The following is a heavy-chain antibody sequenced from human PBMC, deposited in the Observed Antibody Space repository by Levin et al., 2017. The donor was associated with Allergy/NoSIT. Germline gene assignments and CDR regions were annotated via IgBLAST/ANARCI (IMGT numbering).Heavy chain of an antibody. J-gene: IGHJ4*02. CDR1: GFTIGSYG. Sequence: GGSLRLSCVASGFTIGSYGMNWVRQAPGKGLEWVSAISGGGSSTYFADSVKGRFTLSRDTSKNTVYLQMNTLRAEDTAVYYCAKGTVLMNSGGNPYYVDYWGQGTLVTVSS. D-gene: IGHD2-8*01. CDR3: AKGTVLMNSGGNPYYVDY. V-gene: IGHV3-23*01. CDR2: ISGGGSST.